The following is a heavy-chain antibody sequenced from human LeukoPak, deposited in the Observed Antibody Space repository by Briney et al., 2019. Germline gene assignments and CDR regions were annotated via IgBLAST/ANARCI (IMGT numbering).Heavy chain of an antibody. CDR1: GFTFSSYW. CDR2: INSDGSST. J-gene: IGHJ5*02. D-gene: IGHD2-2*01. Sequence: GGSLRLSCAASGFTFSSYWMHWVRQAPGKGLVWVSRINSDGSSTSYADSVKGRFTISRDNAKNTLYLQMNSLRAEDTAVYYCARGRSTSVWFDPWGQGTLVTVSS. CDR3: ARGRSTSVWFDP. V-gene: IGHV3-74*01.